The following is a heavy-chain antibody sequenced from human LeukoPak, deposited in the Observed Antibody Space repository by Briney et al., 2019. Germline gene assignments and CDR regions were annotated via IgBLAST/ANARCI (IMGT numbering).Heavy chain of an antibody. CDR2: NSPKGGST. Sequence: PGGSLRLSCAASGFTFSTYGMSRVRQAPGKGLEWVSGNSPKGGSTFYADSVKGRFFISRDNSKNMMSLQLDSLRAEDTAVYYCAKDLGWGILRGGNAFDIWGQGTMVIVSS. J-gene: IGHJ3*02. CDR3: AKDLGWGILRGGNAFDI. CDR1: GFTFSTYG. V-gene: IGHV3-23*01. D-gene: IGHD2-8*02.